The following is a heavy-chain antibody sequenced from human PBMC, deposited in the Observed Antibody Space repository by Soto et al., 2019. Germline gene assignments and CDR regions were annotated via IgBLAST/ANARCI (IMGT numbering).Heavy chain of an antibody. CDR1: GFTFSSYW. J-gene: IGHJ6*04. Sequence: EVQLVETGGGLVQPGGSLRLSCAASGFTFSSYWMSWVRQAPGKGPEWVANIKDDGSQKYHVDSVKGRFTISRDNAKNSLYLQMRSLTAGDTAVYYWARDDLLRFSGVGGKGTAVTVSS. D-gene: IGHD3-16*01. CDR3: ARDDLLRFSGV. CDR2: IKDDGSQK. V-gene: IGHV3-7*01.